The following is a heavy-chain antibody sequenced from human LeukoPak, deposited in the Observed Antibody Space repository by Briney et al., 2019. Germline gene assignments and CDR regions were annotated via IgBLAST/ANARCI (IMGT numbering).Heavy chain of an antibody. CDR3: ARGYYYDSSAGPSEY. Sequence: ASVNVSCKASGYTFTTYYMHWVRQAPGQGLEWMGIINPSGGTTGYAQKFQGRVTMARDTSTSTVYMELSSLRSEDTAVYYCARGYYYDSSAGPSEYWGQGTLVTVSS. V-gene: IGHV1-46*01. CDR2: INPSGGTT. CDR1: GYTFTTYY. J-gene: IGHJ4*02. D-gene: IGHD3-22*01.